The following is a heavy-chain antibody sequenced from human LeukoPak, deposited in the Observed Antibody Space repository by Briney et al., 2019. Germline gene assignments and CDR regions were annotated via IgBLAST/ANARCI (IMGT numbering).Heavy chain of an antibody. V-gene: IGHV7-4-1*02. D-gene: IGHD6-6*01. Sequence: APVKVSCKASGYTFTSYAMKWVRQAPGHGLEWMGWINTNTGNPTYAQGFTGRFVFSLDTSVSTAYLQISSLKAEDTAVYYCARALKLARDYFDYWGQGTLVTVSS. CDR3: ARALKLARDYFDY. J-gene: IGHJ4*02. CDR2: INTNTGNP. CDR1: GYTFTSYA.